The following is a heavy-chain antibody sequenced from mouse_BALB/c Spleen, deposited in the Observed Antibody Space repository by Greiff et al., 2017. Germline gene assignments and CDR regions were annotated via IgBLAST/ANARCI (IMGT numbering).Heavy chain of an antibody. CDR2: IYPSDSYT. V-gene: IGHV1-69*02. D-gene: IGHD1-2*01. CDR1: GYTFTSYW. CDR3: TRGGVTTATHWYFDV. Sequence: QVQLQQPGAELVRPGASVKLSCKASGYTFTSYWINWVKQRPGQGLEWIGNIYPSDSYTNYNQKFKDKATLTVDKSSSTAYMQLSSPTSEDSAVYYCTRGGVTTATHWYFDVWGAGTTVTVSS. J-gene: IGHJ1*01.